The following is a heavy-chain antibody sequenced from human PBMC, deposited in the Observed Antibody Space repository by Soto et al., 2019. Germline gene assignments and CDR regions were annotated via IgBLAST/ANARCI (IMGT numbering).Heavy chain of an antibody. CDR1: GDSVSSNSAA. D-gene: IGHD2-15*01. J-gene: IGHJ6*02. CDR2: TYYRSKWYN. V-gene: IGHV6-1*01. Sequence: KQSQTLSLTCAISGDSVSSNSAAWNWIRQSPSRGLEWLGRTYYRSKWYNDYAVSVKSRITINPDTSKNQFSLQLNSVTPEDTAVYYCAGGYCSGGSCSYYYYGMDVWGQGTTVTVSS. CDR3: AGGYCSGGSCSYYYYGMDV.